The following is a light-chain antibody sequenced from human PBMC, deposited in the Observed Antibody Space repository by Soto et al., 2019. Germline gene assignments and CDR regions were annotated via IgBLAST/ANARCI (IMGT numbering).Light chain of an antibody. CDR3: EPYNTYPLN. CDR1: QDISNW. V-gene: IGKV1D-16*01. J-gene: IGKJ4*01. CDR2: AAS. Sequence: DIQMTPSPSSLSASVGDRFTITCRASQDISNWLVWYQQKPENAPKSLIYAASSLHSGVPSRFRVSGSDTDSNLTISGLQPDYVATYDCEPYNTYPLNFGGGTKVEIK.